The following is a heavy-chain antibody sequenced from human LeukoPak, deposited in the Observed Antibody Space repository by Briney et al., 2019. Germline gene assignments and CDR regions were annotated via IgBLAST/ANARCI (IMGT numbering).Heavy chain of an antibody. CDR2: TYYRFNWYN. CDR3: ARSSAGGKLDY. V-gene: IGHV6-1*01. D-gene: IGHD6-13*01. J-gene: IGHJ4*02. Sequence: SQTLSLTSAISGDSVSSTSAACNWIRQSPSKCLEWLGRTYYRFNWYNDYALSVKSRITINPDTSKNQCSLQVHSVTPEDTAVYYCARSSAGGKLDYWGQGTLVTVSS. CDR1: GDSVSSTSAA.